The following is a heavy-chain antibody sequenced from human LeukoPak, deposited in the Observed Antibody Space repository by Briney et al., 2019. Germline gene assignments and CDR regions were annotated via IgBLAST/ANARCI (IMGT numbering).Heavy chain of an antibody. D-gene: IGHD3-22*01. CDR1: GGTFSSYA. J-gene: IGHJ5*02. CDR3: ARDIGDSSGPRRYNWFDP. Sequence: GASVKVSCKASGGTFSSYAISWVRQAPGQGLEWMGRIIPILGIANYAQKFQGRVTITADKSTSTAYMELSSLRSEDTAVYYCARDIGDSSGPRRYNWFDPWGQGTLVTASS. V-gene: IGHV1-69*04. CDR2: IIPILGIA.